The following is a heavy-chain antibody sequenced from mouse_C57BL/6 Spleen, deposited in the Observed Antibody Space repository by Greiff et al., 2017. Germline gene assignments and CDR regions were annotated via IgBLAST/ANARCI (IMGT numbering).Heavy chain of an antibody. CDR2: IYPSDSET. Sequence: QVQLQQPGAELVRPGSSVKLSCKASGYTFTSYWMDWVKQRPGQGLEWIGNIYPSDSETHYNQKFKDKATLTVDKSASTAYMQLSRLTSEDSAVYYGARGGSSYVCYFYVWGTVSTVTVSS. CDR1: GYTFTSYW. D-gene: IGHD1-1*01. V-gene: IGHV1-61*01. J-gene: IGHJ1*03. CDR3: ARGGSSYVCYFYV.